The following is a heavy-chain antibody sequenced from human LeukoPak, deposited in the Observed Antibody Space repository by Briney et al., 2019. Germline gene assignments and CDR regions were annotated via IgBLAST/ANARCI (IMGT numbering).Heavy chain of an antibody. Sequence: SQTLSLTCTVSGGSISSGSYYWSWIRQPAGKGLEWIGRIYTSGSTNYNPSLKSRVTISVDTSKNQFSLKLSSVTAADAAVYYCARCSANKRGSSTSCYFDWGQGTLVTVSS. V-gene: IGHV4-61*02. D-gene: IGHD2-2*01. CDR3: ARCSANKRGSSTSCYFD. CDR1: GGSISSGSYY. CDR2: IYTSGST. J-gene: IGHJ4*02.